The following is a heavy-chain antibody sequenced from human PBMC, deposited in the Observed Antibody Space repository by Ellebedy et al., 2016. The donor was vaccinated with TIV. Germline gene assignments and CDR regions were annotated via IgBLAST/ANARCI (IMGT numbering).Heavy chain of an antibody. Sequence: AASVKVSCKASGGTFSSYAINWVRQAPGQGLEWMGGIIPIVGVANYAQKFLGRVTITADKSTTTAYMELSSLRSEDTAVYYCARDEADKVASIPTGWGQGTLVTVSS. CDR1: GGTFSSYA. J-gene: IGHJ4*02. CDR2: IIPIVGVA. V-gene: IGHV1-69*10. D-gene: IGHD5-12*01. CDR3: ARDEADKVASIPTG.